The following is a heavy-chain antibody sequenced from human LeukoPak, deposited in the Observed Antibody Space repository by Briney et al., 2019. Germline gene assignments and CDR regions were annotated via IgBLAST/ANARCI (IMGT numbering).Heavy chain of an antibody. CDR1: GFTFSSYS. CDR3: ARGLPYSSSWYRGNWFDP. V-gene: IGHV3-48*04. J-gene: IGHJ5*02. Sequence: GGSLRLSCAASGFTFSSYSMNWVRQAPGKGLEWVSYISSSSSTIYYADSVKGRFTISRDNAKNSLYLQMNSLRAEDTAVYYCARGLPYSSSWYRGNWFDPWGQGTLVTVSS. CDR2: ISSSSSTI. D-gene: IGHD6-13*01.